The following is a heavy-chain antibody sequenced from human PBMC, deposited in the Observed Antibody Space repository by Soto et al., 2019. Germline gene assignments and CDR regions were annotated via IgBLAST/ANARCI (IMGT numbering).Heavy chain of an antibody. CDR1: GGTFSTYA. CDR3: ARPKGTYSSGYYYFDF. J-gene: IGHJ4*02. V-gene: IGHV1-69*01. D-gene: IGHD6-19*01. CDR2: IIPLFGTA. Sequence: QVQLEQSGGEVKQPGSSVRVSCKTSGGTFSTYAINWVRKAPGQGLEWMGAIIPLFGTADYSQKFQGRVTITADESTSTAYMELSSLRFDDTAVYFCARPKGTYSSGYYYFDFWGQGTLVTVSS.